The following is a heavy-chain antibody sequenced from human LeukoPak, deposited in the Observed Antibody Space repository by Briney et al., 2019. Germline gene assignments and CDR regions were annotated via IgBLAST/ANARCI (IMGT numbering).Heavy chain of an antibody. V-gene: IGHV3-23*01. Sequence: GGSLRLSCAASGFTFDHYAMTWVRQAPGKGLEWVSSVSGSSYTKYYGDSVKGRFTISRDNSKNTLYLLMNSLRVEDTAMYYCAIVSPDSWELSPLVYFDFWGQGTLVTVSS. D-gene: IGHD1-26*01. CDR2: VSGSSYTK. CDR3: AIVSPDSWELSPLVYFDF. J-gene: IGHJ4*02. CDR1: GFTFDHYA.